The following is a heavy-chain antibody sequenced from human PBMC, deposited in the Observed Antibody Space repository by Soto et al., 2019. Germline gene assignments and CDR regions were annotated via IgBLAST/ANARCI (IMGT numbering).Heavy chain of an antibody. J-gene: IGHJ4*02. Sequence: GGSLRLSCAASGFTFSSYGMHWVRQAPGKGLEWVAVIWYDGSNKYYADSVKGRFTISRDNSKNTLYLQMNSLRAEDTAVYYCARDRHFYSNPHTTYNNFDYWGQGTLVTVSS. CDR2: IWYDGSNK. CDR3: ARDRHFYSNPHTTYNNFDY. CDR1: GFTFSSYG. D-gene: IGHD4-4*01. V-gene: IGHV3-33*01.